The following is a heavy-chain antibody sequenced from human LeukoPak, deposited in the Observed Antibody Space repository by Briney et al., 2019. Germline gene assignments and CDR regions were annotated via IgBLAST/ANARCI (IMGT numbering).Heavy chain of an antibody. CDR1: GFTSSSYW. J-gene: IGHJ4*02. CDR2: IKQDGSEK. V-gene: IGHV3-7*01. D-gene: IGHD3/OR15-3a*01. CDR3: ARGVQGFYYFDY. Sequence: GGSLRLSCAASGFTSSSYWMSWVRQVPGKGLEWVANIKQDGSEKYYVDSVKGRFTISRDNAKKSLYLQMNSLRGEDTAVYYCARGVQGFYYFDYWGQGTLVTVSS.